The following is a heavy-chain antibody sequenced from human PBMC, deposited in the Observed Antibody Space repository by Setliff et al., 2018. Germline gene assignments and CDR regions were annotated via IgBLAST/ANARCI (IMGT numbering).Heavy chain of an antibody. Sequence: ASVKVSCKAFGYPFTGYYYNHWVRQAPGQGPEWMGWINPNTGAAKYAQQFQGRVTMTRDMPLRTVYLDLSGLTSDDTAVYYCTRDPTGSNFYNFQFYMDVWGKGTTVTVSS. V-gene: IGHV1-2*02. CDR1: GYPFTGYY. CDR3: TRDPTGSNFYNFQFYMDV. J-gene: IGHJ6*03. CDR2: INPNTGAA. D-gene: IGHD1-1*01.